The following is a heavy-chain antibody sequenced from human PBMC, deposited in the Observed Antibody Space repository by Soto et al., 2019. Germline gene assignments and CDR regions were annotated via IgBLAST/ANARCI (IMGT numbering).Heavy chain of an antibody. V-gene: IGHV3-21*06. Sequence: VGSLRLSCAASGFTFTRYSMNWVRQALGKGLEWVSSISSTTNYIYYGDSMKGRFTISRGNAKNSLYLEMNSLRAEDTAVYYCARESEDLTSNFDYWGQGTLVTVSS. CDR2: ISSTTNYI. J-gene: IGHJ4*02. CDR3: ARESEDLTSNFDY. CDR1: GFTFTRYS.